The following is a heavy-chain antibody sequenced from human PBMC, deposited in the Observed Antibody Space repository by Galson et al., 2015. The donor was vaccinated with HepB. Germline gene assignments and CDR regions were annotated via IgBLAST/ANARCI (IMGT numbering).Heavy chain of an antibody. Sequence: SVKVSCKASGYTFTSYGINWVRQAPGQGLEWMGWISAYNGNTNYAQKLQGRVTMTTDTSTSTAYMELRSLRSDDTAVYYCARLSGGDFWSGYYQDYYYYMDVWGKGTTVTVSS. CDR1: GYTFTSYG. CDR2: ISAYNGNT. D-gene: IGHD3-3*01. J-gene: IGHJ6*03. V-gene: IGHV1-18*01. CDR3: ARLSGGDFWSGYYQDYYYYMDV.